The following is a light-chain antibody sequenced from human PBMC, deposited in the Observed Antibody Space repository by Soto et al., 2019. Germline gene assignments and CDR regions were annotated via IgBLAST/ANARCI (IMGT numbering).Light chain of an antibody. Sequence: EIVMTQSPATLSLSPGERATLSCRASQTIDNTLAWYQRKPGQAPRLLIYDASTRATGVPARFSGSGSGTDFTLTISSVQSEDFAVYYCQHYNYWPYTFGQGTKVEIK. J-gene: IGKJ2*01. CDR2: DAS. V-gene: IGKV3-15*01. CDR3: QHYNYWPYT. CDR1: QTIDNT.